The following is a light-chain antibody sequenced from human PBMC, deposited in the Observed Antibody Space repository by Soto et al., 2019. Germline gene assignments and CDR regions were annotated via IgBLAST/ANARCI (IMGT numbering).Light chain of an antibody. Sequence: SVLTQPPSASGNPGQRLTISCSGSTSNILRNYVYCNRQFPGTAPRLLISTNDQRPSGVPDRFSGSKSGTSASLNISGLRSEDEADSYCASWDDSLSGYVLGNGTKVTV. CDR2: TND. J-gene: IGLJ1*01. CDR1: TSNILRNY. CDR3: ASWDDSLSGYV. V-gene: IGLV1-47*01.